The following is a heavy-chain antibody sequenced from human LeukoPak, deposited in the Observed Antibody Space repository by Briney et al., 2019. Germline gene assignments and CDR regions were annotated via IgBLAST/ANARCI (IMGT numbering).Heavy chain of an antibody. CDR3: ARVQHGDYYDSSGYYYDY. J-gene: IGHJ4*02. Sequence: GGSLRLSCAASGSTFSSYSMNWVRQAPGKGLEWVSSISSSSSYIYYADSVKGRFTISRDNAKNSLYLQTNSLRAEDTAVYYCARVQHGDYYDSSGYYYDYWGQGTLVTVSS. CDR1: GSTFSSYS. D-gene: IGHD3-22*01. V-gene: IGHV3-21*01. CDR2: ISSSSSYI.